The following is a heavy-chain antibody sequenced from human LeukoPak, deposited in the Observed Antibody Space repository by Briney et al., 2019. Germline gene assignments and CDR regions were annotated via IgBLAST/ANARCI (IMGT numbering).Heavy chain of an antibody. CDR2: IYYSGST. V-gene: IGHV4-61*05. CDR3: ARQVSNWFDP. Sequence: SETLSLTCTVSGGSISSSSYYWGWIRQPPGKGLEWIGYIYYSGSTNNNPSLKSRVTISVDTSKNQFSLKLSSVTAADTAVYYCARQVSNWFDPWGQGTLVTVSS. CDR1: GGSISSSSYY. J-gene: IGHJ5*02.